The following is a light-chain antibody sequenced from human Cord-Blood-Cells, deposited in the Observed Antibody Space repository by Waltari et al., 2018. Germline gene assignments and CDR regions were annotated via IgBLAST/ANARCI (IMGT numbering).Light chain of an antibody. CDR2: DAS. V-gene: IGKV1-33*01. CDR1: QDISNY. Sequence: DIQITQFPSSLYAYVGDRVTITCQASQDISNYLNWYQQKPGKAPKLLIYDASNLETGVPSRFSGSGSGTDFTFTISSLQPEDIATYYCQQYYNLPITFGQGTRLEIK. J-gene: IGKJ5*01. CDR3: QQYYNLPIT.